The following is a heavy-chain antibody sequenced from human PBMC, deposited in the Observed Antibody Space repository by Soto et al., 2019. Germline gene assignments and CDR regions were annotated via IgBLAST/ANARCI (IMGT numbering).Heavy chain of an antibody. CDR1: GASISSSY. CDR2: VYYSGST. V-gene: IGHV4-59*12. Sequence: PSETLSLTCTVSGASISSSYWSWIRQSPGKGLEWIGYVYYSGSTKYNPSLKSRVTISVDPPKNQLSLKLTSVTAADTAVYYCARINGGSPDFWGQGTLVTVSS. D-gene: IGHD2-15*01. CDR3: ARINGGSPDF. J-gene: IGHJ4*02.